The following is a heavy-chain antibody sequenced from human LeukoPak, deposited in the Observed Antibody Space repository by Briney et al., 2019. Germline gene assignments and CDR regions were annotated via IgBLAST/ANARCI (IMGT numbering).Heavy chain of an antibody. J-gene: IGHJ4*02. Sequence: SETLSLTCTVSGGSISSYYWSWIRQPPGKGLEWIGYIYYSGNTNYNPSLKSRVTISVDTSKNQFSLKLSSVTAADTAVYYCARALYLYDSSGLGYWGQGTLVTVSS. CDR3: ARALYLYDSSGLGY. V-gene: IGHV4-59*01. CDR2: IYYSGNT. CDR1: GGSISSYY. D-gene: IGHD3-22*01.